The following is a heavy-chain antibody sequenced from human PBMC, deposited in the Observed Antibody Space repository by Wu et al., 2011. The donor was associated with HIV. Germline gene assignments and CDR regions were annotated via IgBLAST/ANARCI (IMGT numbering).Heavy chain of an antibody. Sequence: VQLVQSGAEVKKPGASVKVSCKASGYTFTNYYMHWVRQAPGQGLEWMGRIIPIFGTANYAQKFQGRVTITADKSTSTAYMELSSLRSEDTAVYYCARHLYYYDSSGPGPNFDYWGQGTLVTVSS. CDR2: IIPIFGTA. D-gene: IGHD3-22*01. CDR3: ARHLYYYDSSGPGPNFDY. V-gene: IGHV1-69*06. CDR1: GYTFTNYY. J-gene: IGHJ4*02.